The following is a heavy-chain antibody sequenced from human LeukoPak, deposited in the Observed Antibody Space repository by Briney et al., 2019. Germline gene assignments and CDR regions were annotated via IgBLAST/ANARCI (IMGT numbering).Heavy chain of an antibody. Sequence: PGGSLRLSCAASGFTFSSYSMNWVRQAPGKGLEWVSSISSSSSYIYYADSVKGRFTISRDNAKNSLYLQMNSLRAEDTAVYYCARVGYDFWSGYAVVDGVGYFDYWGQGTLVTVSS. D-gene: IGHD3-3*01. CDR2: ISSSSSYI. J-gene: IGHJ4*02. CDR1: GFTFSSYS. CDR3: ARVGYDFWSGYAVVDGVGYFDY. V-gene: IGHV3-21*01.